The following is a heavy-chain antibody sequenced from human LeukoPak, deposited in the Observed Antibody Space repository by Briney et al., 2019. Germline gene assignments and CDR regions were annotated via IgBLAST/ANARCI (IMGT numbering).Heavy chain of an antibody. CDR2: IYYSGTT. Sequence: PSETLSLTCSVSGGSINSNSHHWDWIRQAPGKGLEWIGNIYYSGTTSYNPSLKSRVTISVDTSKNQFSLRLSSVTAADTAVYYCTRLSKGRYFDYIFDYWGQGTLVTVSS. J-gene: IGHJ4*02. D-gene: IGHD3-9*01. V-gene: IGHV4-39*01. CDR3: TRLSKGRYFDYIFDY. CDR1: GGSINSNSHH.